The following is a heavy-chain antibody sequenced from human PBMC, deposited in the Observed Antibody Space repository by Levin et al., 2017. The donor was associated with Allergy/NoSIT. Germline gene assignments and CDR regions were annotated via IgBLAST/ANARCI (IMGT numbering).Heavy chain of an antibody. CDR3: VSMDRFESTVPLYVVEADS. CDR1: GDSISGSRHY. J-gene: IGHJ4*02. Sequence: SETLSLTCSVSGDSISGSRHYWGWIRQPPGKGLEWLGSINYHGATYYIPSLRSRLTISVDTSKNQFSLNLNSVPATDAAVYCCVSMDRFESTVPLYVVEADSWGQGSLVTVSS. V-gene: IGHV4-39*01. CDR2: INYHGAT. D-gene: IGHD3-16*02.